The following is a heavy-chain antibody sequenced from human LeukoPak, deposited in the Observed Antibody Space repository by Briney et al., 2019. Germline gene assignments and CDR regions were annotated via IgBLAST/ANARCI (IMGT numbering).Heavy chain of an antibody. CDR2: ISAYNGNT. D-gene: IGHD2/OR15-2a*01. CDR1: GYTFTSYG. Sequence: GASVKVSCKASGYTFTSYGISWVRQAPGQGLEWMGWISAYNGNTNYAQKLQGRVTMTTDTSTSTAHMELRSLRSDDTAVYYCARVLSTVSVYYGMDVWGQGTTVTVSS. V-gene: IGHV1-18*01. CDR3: ARVLSTVSVYYGMDV. J-gene: IGHJ6*02.